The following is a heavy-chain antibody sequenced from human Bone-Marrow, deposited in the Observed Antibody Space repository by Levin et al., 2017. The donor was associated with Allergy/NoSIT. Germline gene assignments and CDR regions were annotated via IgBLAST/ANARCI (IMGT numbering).Heavy chain of an antibody. CDR3: ARARDSYGYLPLDY. CDR1: GGSMSPYY. D-gene: IGHD5-18*01. Sequence: PSQTLSLTCSVSGGSMSPYYWSWLRQTPGRGLEWIGYIFHSGSTSYNPSLEGRVTISIDKSRTQFSLKLYSVTAADTALYFCARARDSYGYLPLDYWGQGTLAIVST. J-gene: IGHJ4*02. CDR2: IFHSGST. V-gene: IGHV4-59*01.